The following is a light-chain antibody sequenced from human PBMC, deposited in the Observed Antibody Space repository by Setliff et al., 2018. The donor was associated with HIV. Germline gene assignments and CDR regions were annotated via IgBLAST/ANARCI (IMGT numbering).Light chain of an antibody. Sequence: QSALAQPASVSGSPGQSITISCTETSSDVGGYEYVSWYQQHPGKAPKLMIYEVSNRPSGVSNRSSGSKSGNTASLTISGLQAEDEADYYCSSYTTNTRVFGGGTK. CDR1: SSDVGGYEY. V-gene: IGLV2-14*01. CDR2: EVS. CDR3: SSYTTNTRV. J-gene: IGLJ3*02.